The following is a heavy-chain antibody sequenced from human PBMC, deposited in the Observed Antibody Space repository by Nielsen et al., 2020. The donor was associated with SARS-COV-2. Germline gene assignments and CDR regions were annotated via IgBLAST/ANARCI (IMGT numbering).Heavy chain of an antibody. D-gene: IGHD6-13*01. CDR3: AGIAAAGLGDYYYGMDV. V-gene: IGHV3-21*01. CDR1: GFTFSSYS. Sequence: GESLKISCAASGFTFSSYSMNRVRRAPGKGLEWVSSISSSSSYIYYADSVKGRFTISRDNAKNSLYLQMNSLRAEDTAVYYCAGIAAAGLGDYYYGMDVWGQGTTVTVSS. J-gene: IGHJ6*02. CDR2: ISSSSSYI.